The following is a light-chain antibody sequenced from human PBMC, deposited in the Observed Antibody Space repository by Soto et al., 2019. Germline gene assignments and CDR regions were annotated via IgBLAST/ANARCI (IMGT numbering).Light chain of an antibody. CDR2: NAS. CDR1: QTISSW. J-gene: IGKJ1*01. Sequence: DIQMTQSPSTLPGSVGDRVTITCRASQTISSWLAWYQQKPGKAPKLLIYNASTLKSGVPSRFSGSGSGTDFTLTISSLHRYYYATYSCQHYNNYAEAFGQWTKVELK. V-gene: IGKV1-5*03. CDR3: QHYNNYAEA.